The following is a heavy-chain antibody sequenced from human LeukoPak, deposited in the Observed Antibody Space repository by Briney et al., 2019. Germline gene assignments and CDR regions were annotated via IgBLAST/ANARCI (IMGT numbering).Heavy chain of an antibody. CDR2: ISGGSTYI. Sequence: GGSLRLSCAASGFIFTNYNLNWVRQAPGKGLEWISSISGGSTYIYYADSVRGRFTISRDNAKNSVYLQMNSLRAEDTAVYYCAGGSTLDRGLVYYWGQGALVTVSS. D-gene: IGHD3-10*01. J-gene: IGHJ4*02. V-gene: IGHV3-21*01. CDR1: GFIFTNYN. CDR3: AGGSTLDRGLVYY.